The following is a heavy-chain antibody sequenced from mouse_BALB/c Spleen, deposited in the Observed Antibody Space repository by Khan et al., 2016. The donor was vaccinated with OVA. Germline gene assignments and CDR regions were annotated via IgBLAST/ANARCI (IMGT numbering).Heavy chain of an antibody. CDR1: GFSLTSYG. V-gene: IGHV2-9*02. Sequence: QVQLKESGPGLVAPSQSLSITCTVSGFSLTSYGVHWVRQPPGKGLEWLGVIWTGGSTNYNSALTSRLSISKDNSKSQVFLKMNSLQTDDTAMYYCARYYGNYGWYFDVWGAGTTVTVSS. D-gene: IGHD2-1*01. CDR2: IWTGGST. CDR3: ARYYGNYGWYFDV. J-gene: IGHJ1*01.